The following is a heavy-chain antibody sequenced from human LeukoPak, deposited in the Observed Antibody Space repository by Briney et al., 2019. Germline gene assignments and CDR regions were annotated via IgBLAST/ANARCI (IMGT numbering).Heavy chain of an antibody. CDR3: AKGAATVTDFDY. J-gene: IGHJ4*02. Sequence: GGSLRLSCAASGFTFSSYAMHWVRQAPGKGLEWVAVIWYDGSNKYYADSVKGRFTISRDNSKNTLYLQMNSLRAEDTAVYYCAKGAATVTDFDYWGQGTLVTVSS. CDR1: GFTFSSYA. CDR2: IWYDGSNK. D-gene: IGHD4-17*01. V-gene: IGHV3-33*06.